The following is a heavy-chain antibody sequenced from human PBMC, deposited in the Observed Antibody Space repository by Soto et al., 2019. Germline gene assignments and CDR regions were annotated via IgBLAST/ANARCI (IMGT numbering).Heavy chain of an antibody. V-gene: IGHV1-18*01. CDR1: GYTFTSYG. CDR2: ISAYNGNT. Sequence: ASVKVSCKASGYTFTSYGISWVRQAPGQGLEWMGWISAYNGNTNYAQKLQGRVTMTTDTSTSTAYMELRSLRSDDTAVYYCARDGGSYDFWSGYYLGPYYYMDVWGKGTTVTVSS. D-gene: IGHD3-3*01. J-gene: IGHJ6*03. CDR3: ARDGGSYDFWSGYYLGPYYYMDV.